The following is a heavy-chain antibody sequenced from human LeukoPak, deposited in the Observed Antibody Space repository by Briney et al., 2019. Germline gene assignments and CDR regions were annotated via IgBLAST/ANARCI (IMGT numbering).Heavy chain of an antibody. D-gene: IGHD6-13*01. J-gene: IGHJ3*02. CDR2: IIPIFGTA. CDR3: ARDVRGAAQFSDAFHI. CDR1: GGTFSSYA. Sequence: SVKVSCKASGGTFSSYAISWVRQAPGQGLEWMGGIIPIFGTANYAQKFQGRVTITADKSTSTAYMDLSSLRSEDTAVYYCARDVRGAAQFSDAFHIWGQGTMVTVSS. V-gene: IGHV1-69*06.